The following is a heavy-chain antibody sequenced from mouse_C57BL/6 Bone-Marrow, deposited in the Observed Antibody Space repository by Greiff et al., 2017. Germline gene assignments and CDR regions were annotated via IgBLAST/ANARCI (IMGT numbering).Heavy chain of an antibody. CDR2: IDPSDSYT. CDR3: ARSSYEVYFDY. CDR1: GYTFTSYW. Sequence: VQLQQPGAELVMPGASVKLSCKASGYTFTSYWMHWVKQRPGQGLEWIGEIDPSDSYTNYNQKFKGKSTLTVDKSSSTAYMQLSSLTSEDSAVYYCARSSYEVYFDYGGQGTTLTVSS. J-gene: IGHJ2*01. D-gene: IGHD3-1*01. V-gene: IGHV1-69*01.